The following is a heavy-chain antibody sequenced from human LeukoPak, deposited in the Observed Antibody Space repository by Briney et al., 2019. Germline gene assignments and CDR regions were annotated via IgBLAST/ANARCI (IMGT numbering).Heavy chain of an antibody. J-gene: IGHJ6*02. CDR2: IIPILGIA. V-gene: IGHV1-69*04. CDR1: GGTFSSYA. CDR3: ARGLDFSDV. D-gene: IGHD3-3*01. Sequence: ASVKVSCKASGGTFSSYAISWVRQAPGQGLEWMGRIIPILGIANYAQKFQGRVTMTRNTSISTAYMELSSLRSEDTAVYYCARGLDFSDVWGQGTTVTVSS.